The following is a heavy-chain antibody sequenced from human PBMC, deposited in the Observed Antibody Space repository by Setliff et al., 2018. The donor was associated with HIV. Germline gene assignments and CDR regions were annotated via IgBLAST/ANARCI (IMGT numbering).Heavy chain of an antibody. V-gene: IGHV4-39*01. D-gene: IGHD1-7*01. CDR3: ARIGTPRTIDY. Sequence: PSETLSLTCTVSGGSISSSSYYWGWIRQPPGKGLEWIGSIYYSGSTYYNPSLKSRVTISVDTSKNQFSLKLSSVTAADTAVYYCARIGTPRTIDYWGQGTLVTVSS. CDR1: GGSISSSSYY. CDR2: IYYSGST. J-gene: IGHJ4*02.